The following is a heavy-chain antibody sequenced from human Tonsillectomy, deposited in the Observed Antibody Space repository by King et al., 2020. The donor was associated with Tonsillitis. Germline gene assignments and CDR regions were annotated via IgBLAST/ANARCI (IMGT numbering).Heavy chain of an antibody. Sequence: QLVQSGGGLVQPGGSLRLSCAASGFTFSSYWMSWVRQAPGKGLEWVANINQGGSEKYYVDSVKGRFTISRDNAKNTLYLQMNSLRAEDTAVYYCARVRELPAYFDYWGQGTLVTVSS. CDR2: INQGGSEK. CDR1: GFTFSSYW. J-gene: IGHJ4*02. CDR3: ARVRELPAYFDY. V-gene: IGHV3-7*01. D-gene: IGHD1-26*01.